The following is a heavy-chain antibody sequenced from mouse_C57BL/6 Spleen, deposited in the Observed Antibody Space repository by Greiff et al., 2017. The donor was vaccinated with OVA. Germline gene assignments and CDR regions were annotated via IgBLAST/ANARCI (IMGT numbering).Heavy chain of an antibody. CDR3: ARSLYGSSPWFAY. CDR2: VYPYNGGT. D-gene: IGHD1-1*01. Sequence: EVQLQQSGPVLVKPGPSVKISCKASGFTFTDYYMHWVKQSHGKSLEWIGLVYPYNGGTSYNQKFKGKATLTVDTSSITAYMELNCLTSEDSTVYYCARSLYGSSPWFAYWGQGTLVTVSA. V-gene: IGHV1-36*01. J-gene: IGHJ3*01. CDR1: GFTFTDYY.